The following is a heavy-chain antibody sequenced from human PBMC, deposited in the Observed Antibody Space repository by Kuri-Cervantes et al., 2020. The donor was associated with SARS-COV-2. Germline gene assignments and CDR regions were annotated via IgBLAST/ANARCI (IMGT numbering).Heavy chain of an antibody. D-gene: IGHD3-10*01. J-gene: IGHJ6*01. CDR2: INPSGGST. CDR3: ARVLKDQARGAWYAGSGYYYYYGMDV. CDR1: GYTFTSYY. Sequence: ASVKVSCKASGYTFTSYYMHWVRQAPGQGLEWMGIINPSGGSTSYAQKFQGRVTMTRGTSTSTVYMELSSLRSEDTAVYYCARVLKDQARGAWYAGSGYYYYYGMDVWGQGTTVTVSS. V-gene: IGHV1-46*01.